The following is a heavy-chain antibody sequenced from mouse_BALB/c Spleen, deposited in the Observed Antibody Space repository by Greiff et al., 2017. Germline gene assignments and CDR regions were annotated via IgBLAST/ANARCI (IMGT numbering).Heavy chain of an antibody. D-gene: IGHD2-10*02. J-gene: IGHJ4*01. CDR2: IRNKANGYTT. V-gene: IGHV7-3*02. Sequence: EVKVVDSGGGLVQPGGSLRLSCATSGFTFTDYYMSWVRQPPGKALEWLGFIRNKANGYTTEYSASVKGRFTISRDNSQSILYLQMNTLRAEDSATYYCAREYGNYAMDYWGQGTSVTVSS. CDR3: AREYGNYAMDY. CDR1: GFTFTDYY.